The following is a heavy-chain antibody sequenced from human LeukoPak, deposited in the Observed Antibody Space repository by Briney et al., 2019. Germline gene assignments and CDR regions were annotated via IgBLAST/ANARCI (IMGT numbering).Heavy chain of an antibody. D-gene: IGHD6-19*01. CDR1: GYHFSNNW. J-gene: IGHJ5*02. V-gene: IGHV5-51*06. CDR2: IYPGHSYT. CDR3: ATSLYSSDWYWFDP. Sequence: GESLKILRQGFGYHFSNNWNGWVRQMPGKGLEWMGIIYPGHSYTRYCPSFKGQVTLSADQSINTAYLQWDSQKASGTAMQDCATSLYSSDWYWFDPWGQGTLVTVSS.